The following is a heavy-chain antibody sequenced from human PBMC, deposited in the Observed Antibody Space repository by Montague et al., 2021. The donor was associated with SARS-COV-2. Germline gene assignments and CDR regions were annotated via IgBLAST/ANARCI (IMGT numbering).Heavy chain of an antibody. CDR1: GGSMRDYY. D-gene: IGHD3-22*01. Sequence: SETLSLTRTASGGSMRDYYWSWIRQPPGGGLEWIGYIYYSGSTDYNPSLNSRVTLSLDTSKNQFSLNLRSVTAADTAFYYCARVHYYTGYVDSWGQGTLVSVSS. CDR3: ARVHYYTGYVDS. CDR2: IYYSGST. V-gene: IGHV4-59*01. J-gene: IGHJ4*02.